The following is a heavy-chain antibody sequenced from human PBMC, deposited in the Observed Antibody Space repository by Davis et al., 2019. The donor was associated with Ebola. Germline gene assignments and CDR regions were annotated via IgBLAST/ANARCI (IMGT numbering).Heavy chain of an antibody. CDR1: GGSISSSNW. Sequence: PSETLSLTCAVSGGSISSSNWWSWVRQPPGKGLEWIGEIYHSGSTNYNPSLKSRVTISVDKSKNQFSLKLSSVTAADTAVYYCAREGNSSGWFFWMGWFDPWGQGTLVTVSS. D-gene: IGHD6-19*01. J-gene: IGHJ5*02. V-gene: IGHV4-4*02. CDR2: IYHSGST. CDR3: AREGNSSGWFFWMGWFDP.